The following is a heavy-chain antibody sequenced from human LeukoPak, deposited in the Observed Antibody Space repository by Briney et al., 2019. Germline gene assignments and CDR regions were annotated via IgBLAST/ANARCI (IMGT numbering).Heavy chain of an antibody. CDR1: GGSISSGGYY. Sequence: SETLSLTCTVSGGSISSGGYYWSWIRQHPGKGLKWIGYIYYSGSTYYNPSLKSRVTISVDTSKNQFSLKLSSVTAADTAVYYCARGGGYDFWSGYPPDGYGMDVWGQGTTVTVSS. CDR3: ARGGGYDFWSGYPPDGYGMDV. V-gene: IGHV4-31*03. CDR2: IYYSGST. J-gene: IGHJ6*02. D-gene: IGHD3-3*01.